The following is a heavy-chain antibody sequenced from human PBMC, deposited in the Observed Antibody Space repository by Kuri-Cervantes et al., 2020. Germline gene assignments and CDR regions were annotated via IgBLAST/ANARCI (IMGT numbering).Heavy chain of an antibody. CDR1: GYTFTSYD. J-gene: IGHJ4*02. D-gene: IGHD3-16*01. CDR3: ARGLGGEGYYFDY. CDR2: MNPNSGNT. Sequence: ASVKVSCKASGYTFTSYDINWVRQATGQGLEWMGWMNPNSGNTGYAQKFQGRVTMTWDTSTSTVYMDLSSLRSEDTAVYYCARGLGGEGYYFDYWGQGTLVTVSS. V-gene: IGHV1-8*01.